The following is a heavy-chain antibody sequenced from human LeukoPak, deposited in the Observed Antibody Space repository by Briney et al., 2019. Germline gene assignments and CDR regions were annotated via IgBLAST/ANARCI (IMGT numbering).Heavy chain of an antibody. V-gene: IGHV1-18*01. J-gene: IGHJ6*02. CDR1: GYTFTSYG. CDR2: ISAYNGNT. CDR3: ARVPSGYSSSWYDDYYGMDV. Sequence: ASVKVSCKASGYTFTSYGISWVRQAPGQGLEWMGWISAYNGNTNYAQKLQGRVTMTTDTSTSTAYMELRSLRSDDTAVYYCARVPSGYSSSWYDDYYGMDVWGQGTTVTVSS. D-gene: IGHD6-13*01.